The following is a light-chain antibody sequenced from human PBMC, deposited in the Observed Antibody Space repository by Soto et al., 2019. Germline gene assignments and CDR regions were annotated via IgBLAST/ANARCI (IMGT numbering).Light chain of an antibody. Sequence: VQLTQSPSSLSASVGDRVTITCRASQGIRTDLGWYQQKPGKAPKVLIFGASTLQSGVPSRFSGSGSGTDFILTISSLQPEDFATYYCLQDYSYPRTFGQGTKVDIK. J-gene: IGKJ1*01. CDR3: LQDYSYPRT. CDR1: QGIRTD. CDR2: GAS. V-gene: IGKV1-6*01.